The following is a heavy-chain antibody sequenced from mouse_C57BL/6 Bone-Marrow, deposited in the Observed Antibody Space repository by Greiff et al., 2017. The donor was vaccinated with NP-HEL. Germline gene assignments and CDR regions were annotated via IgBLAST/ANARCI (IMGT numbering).Heavy chain of an antibody. V-gene: IGHV1-82*01. J-gene: IGHJ1*03. CDR1: GYAFSSSW. D-gene: IGHD1-1*01. Sequence: VKLMESGPELVKPGASVKISCKASGYAFSSSWMNWVKQRPGKGLEWIGRIYPGDGDTNSNGKFKGKATLTADKSSSTAYMQLSSLTSEDSAVYFCARRNYYGSSPYWYFDVWGTGTTVTVSS. CDR3: ARRNYYGSSPYWYFDV. CDR2: IYPGDGDT.